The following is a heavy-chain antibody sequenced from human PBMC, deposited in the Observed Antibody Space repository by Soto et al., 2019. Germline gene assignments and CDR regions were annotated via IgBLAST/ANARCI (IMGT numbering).Heavy chain of an antibody. V-gene: IGHV1-69*02. CDR3: ARPTSTGTTSGYYFAY. CDR2: IIPILDIT. Sequence: GASVKVSCKASGGTFSSYPISWVRQAPGQGLEWMGRIIPILDITDYAQRFQDRVTITADKSTSTAYMELSSLSSDDTAVYYCARPTSTGTTSGYYFAYWGQGTLVTVSS. D-gene: IGHD1-7*01. CDR1: GGTFSSYP. J-gene: IGHJ4*02.